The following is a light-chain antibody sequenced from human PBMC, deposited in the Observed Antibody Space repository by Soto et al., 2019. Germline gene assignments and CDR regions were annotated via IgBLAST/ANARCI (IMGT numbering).Light chain of an antibody. CDR1: RSISVS. CDR3: QQSYSTPRT. J-gene: IGKJ1*01. CDR2: DAS. Sequence: DIQMTPSHSTLSASVGDRVTINCRASRSISVSLAWYQQRPGKAPKLLVFDASTLSTGVPSRFSGRGSGTDFTLTISSLQPEDSAIYYCQQSYSTPRTFGQGTKVDIK. V-gene: IGKV1-5*01.